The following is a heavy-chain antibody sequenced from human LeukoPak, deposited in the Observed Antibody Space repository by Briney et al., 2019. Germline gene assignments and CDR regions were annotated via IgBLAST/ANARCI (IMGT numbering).Heavy chain of an antibody. CDR1: GGSISSYY. Sequence: PSETLSLTCTVSGGSISSYYWSWIRQPPGKGLEWIGYIYYSGSTNYNPSLKSRVTISVDTSKNQFSLKLSSVTAADTAVYYCARAGTHYDYVWGPPHWFDPWGQGTLVTVSS. CDR3: ARAGTHYDYVWGPPHWFDP. J-gene: IGHJ5*02. CDR2: IYYSGST. V-gene: IGHV4-59*01. D-gene: IGHD3-16*01.